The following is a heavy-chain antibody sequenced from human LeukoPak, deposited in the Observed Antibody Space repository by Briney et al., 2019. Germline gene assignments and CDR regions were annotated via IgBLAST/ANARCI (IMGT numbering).Heavy chain of an antibody. Sequence: PGGSLRLSCAASGFTFSSYWMHWVRQAPVKGLVWVSRINSDGSSTSYADSVKGRFTISRDNAKNTLYLQMNSLRAEDTAVYYCARGRYCSGGSCYWEYNWIDPWGQGTLVTVSS. J-gene: IGHJ5*02. V-gene: IGHV3-74*01. D-gene: IGHD2-15*01. CDR3: ARGRYCSGGSCYWEYNWIDP. CDR1: GFTFSSYW. CDR2: INSDGSST.